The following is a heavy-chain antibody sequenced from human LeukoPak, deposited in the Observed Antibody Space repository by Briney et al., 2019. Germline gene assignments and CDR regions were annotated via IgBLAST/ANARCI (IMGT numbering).Heavy chain of an antibody. CDR3: ARDGYSGSDAL. Sequence: PSETLSLTCAVYGGSFSGYYWSWIRQPPGKGLEWIGEMSHSGSTNYNPSLKSRVTISVDTSQNQFYLKLSSVTAADTAVYYCARDGYSGSDALWGQGTLVTVSS. CDR1: GGSFSGYY. V-gene: IGHV4-34*01. D-gene: IGHD5-12*01. J-gene: IGHJ4*02. CDR2: MSHSGST.